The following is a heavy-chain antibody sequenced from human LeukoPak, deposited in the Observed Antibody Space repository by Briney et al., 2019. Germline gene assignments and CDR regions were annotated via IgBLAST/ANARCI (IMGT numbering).Heavy chain of an antibody. CDR1: GGSISSYY. V-gene: IGHV4-59*12. CDR3: ARSIAARPGYYYYYMDV. CDR2: IYYSGST. J-gene: IGHJ6*03. D-gene: IGHD6-6*01. Sequence: SETLSLTCTVSGGSISSYYWNWIRQPPGKGLEWIGYIYYSGSTNYNPSLKSRVTMSVDTSKNQFSLKLSSVTAADTAVYYCARSIAARPGYYYYYMDVWGKGTTVTVSS.